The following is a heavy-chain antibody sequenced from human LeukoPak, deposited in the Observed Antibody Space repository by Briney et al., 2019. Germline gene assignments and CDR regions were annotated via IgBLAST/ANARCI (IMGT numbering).Heavy chain of an antibody. J-gene: IGHJ2*01. CDR1: GYTCTGYY. V-gene: IGHV1-2*02. CDR3: ARHPGKVTNDWYFDL. CDR2: INPNSGGT. Sequence: ASVQISCRTSGYTCTGYYMHWVRRDPGQGLEWMGWINPNSGGTNYAQKFQGRVTMTRDTSITTAYMELSRLSSDDTAVYYCARHPGKVTNDWYFDLWGRGTLVTVSS. D-gene: IGHD4-23*01.